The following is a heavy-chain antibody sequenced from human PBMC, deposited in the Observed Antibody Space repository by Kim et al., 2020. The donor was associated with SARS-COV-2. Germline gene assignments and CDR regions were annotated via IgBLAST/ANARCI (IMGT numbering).Heavy chain of an antibody. CDR2: ISYDGSNK. CDR3: ARDQYCSSTSCFHYYYYYGMDV. D-gene: IGHD2-2*01. J-gene: IGHJ6*02. Sequence: GGSLRLSCAASGFTFSSYAMHWVRQAPGKGLEWVAVISYDGSNKYYADSVKGRFTISRDNSKNTLYLQMNSLRAEDTAVYYCARDQYCSSTSCFHYYYYYGMDVWGQGTTVTVSS. CDR1: GFTFSSYA. V-gene: IGHV3-30*04.